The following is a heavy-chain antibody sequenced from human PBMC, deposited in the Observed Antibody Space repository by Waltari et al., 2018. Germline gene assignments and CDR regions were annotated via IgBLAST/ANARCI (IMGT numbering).Heavy chain of an antibody. V-gene: IGHV3-74*01. CDR1: GFIFSTYW. Sequence: EVQLVESGGGLVQPGGSLRLSCEASGFIFSTYWMHWVRQAPGKGLVWVSGIDNGDGSVTSYADSVKGRFTISRDNAKNTLYLQMNSLRAEDTGVYYCARDHYYSKDVWGTGTTVTVSS. CDR2: IDNGDGSVT. J-gene: IGHJ6*04. CDR3: ARDHYYSKDV.